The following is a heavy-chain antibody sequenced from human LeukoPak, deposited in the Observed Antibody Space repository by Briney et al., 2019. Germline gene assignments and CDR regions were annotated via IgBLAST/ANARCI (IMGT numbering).Heavy chain of an antibody. CDR1: GFTFSTYG. J-gene: IGHJ4*02. V-gene: IGHV3-30*03. CDR3: ARDLGNWGWNDF. CDR2: ISYDGSNK. Sequence: PGRSLRLSCAASGFTFSTYGMHCVRQAPGKGLEWVAVISYDGSNKYYADSVKGRFTISRDNSKNTLYLQMNSLRAEDTAVYYCARDLGNWGWNDFWGQGTLVTVSS. D-gene: IGHD7-27*01.